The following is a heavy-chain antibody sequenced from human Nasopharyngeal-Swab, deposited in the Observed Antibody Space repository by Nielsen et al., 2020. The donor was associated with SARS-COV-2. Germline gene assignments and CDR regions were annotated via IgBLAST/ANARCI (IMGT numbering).Heavy chain of an antibody. J-gene: IGHJ6*03. V-gene: IGHV1-3*01. Sequence: WVRQAPGQRLERMGWINAGNGNTKYSQKFQGRVTITRDTSASTAYMELSSLRSEDTAVYYCARKGILTGYYGYYYYMDVWGKGTTVTVSS. CDR3: ARKGILTGYYGYYYYMDV. D-gene: IGHD3-9*01. CDR2: INAGNGNT.